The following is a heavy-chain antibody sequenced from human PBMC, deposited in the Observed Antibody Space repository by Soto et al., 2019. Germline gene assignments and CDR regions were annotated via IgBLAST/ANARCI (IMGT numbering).Heavy chain of an antibody. CDR3: AANGYYDSSGYYLRDY. CDR1: GFTFTSCA. J-gene: IGHJ4*02. Sequence: ASVKVSCKASGFTFTSCAVQWVRQARGERLEWIGWIVVGSGNTNYAQKFQERVTITRDMSTSTAYMELSSLRSEDTAVYYCAANGYYDSSGYYLRDYWGQGTLVTVSS. V-gene: IGHV1-58*01. CDR2: IVVGSGNT. D-gene: IGHD3-22*01.